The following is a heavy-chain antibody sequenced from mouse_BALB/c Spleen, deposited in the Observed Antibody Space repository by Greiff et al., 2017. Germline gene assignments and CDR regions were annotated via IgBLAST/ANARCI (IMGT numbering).Heavy chain of an antibody. CDR3: ARQRYGWFAY. CDR2: ISNGGGST. J-gene: IGHJ3*01. Sequence: DVHLVESGGGLVQPGGSLKLSCAASGFTFSSYTMSWVRQTPEKRLEWVAYISNGGGSTYYPDTVKGRFTISRDNAKNTLYLQMSSLKSEDTAMYYCARQRYGWFAYWGQGTLVTVSA. V-gene: IGHV5-12-2*01. D-gene: IGHD2-10*02. CDR1: GFTFSSYT.